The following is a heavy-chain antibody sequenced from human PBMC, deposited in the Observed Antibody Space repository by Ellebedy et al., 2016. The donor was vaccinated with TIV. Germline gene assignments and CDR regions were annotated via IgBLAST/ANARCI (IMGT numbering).Heavy chain of an antibody. CDR2: INTNTGNP. Sequence: AASVKVSCKASGYTFISYAMNWVRQAPGQGLEWMGWINTNTGNPTYAQGFTGRFVFSLDTSVSTAYLQIRSLRPEDTAVYYCARDLEDQLVHYRDVWGKGTTVTVSS. V-gene: IGHV7-4-1*01. CDR1: GYTFISYA. J-gene: IGHJ6*03. CDR3: ARDLEDQLVHYRDV. D-gene: IGHD6-13*01.